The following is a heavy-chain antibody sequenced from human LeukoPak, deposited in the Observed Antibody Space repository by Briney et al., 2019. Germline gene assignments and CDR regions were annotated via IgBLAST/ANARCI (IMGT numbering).Heavy chain of an antibody. V-gene: IGHV1-69*13. Sequence: SVKVSCKASGGTFSSYAISWVRQAPGQGLEWMGGIIPIFGTANYAQKFQGRVTITADESTSTAYMELSSLRSEDTAVYYCARAPSGVSHYYYYMDVWGKGTTVAISS. CDR3: ARAPSGVSHYYYYMDV. CDR1: GGTFSSYA. J-gene: IGHJ6*03. D-gene: IGHD2-15*01. CDR2: IIPIFGTA.